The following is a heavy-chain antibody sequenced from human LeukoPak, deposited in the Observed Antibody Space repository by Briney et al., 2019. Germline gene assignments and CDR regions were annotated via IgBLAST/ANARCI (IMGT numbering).Heavy chain of an antibody. V-gene: IGHV1-69*04. D-gene: IGHD3-10*01. Sequence: PEASVKVSCKASGGTFSSYAISWVRQAPGQGLEWMGRIIPILGIANYAQKFQGRVTITAGKSTSTAYMEPSSLRSEDTAVYYCARAYGSGSYYNPFNYWGQGTLVTVSS. J-gene: IGHJ4*02. CDR2: IIPILGIA. CDR1: GGTFSSYA. CDR3: ARAYGSGSYYNPFNY.